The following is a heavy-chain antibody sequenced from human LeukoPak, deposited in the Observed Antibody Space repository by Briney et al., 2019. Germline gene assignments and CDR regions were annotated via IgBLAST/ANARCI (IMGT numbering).Heavy chain of an antibody. CDR3: ARDGRFLEWLPQNFDY. V-gene: IGHV1-18*01. CDR2: ISAYNGNT. CDR1: GYTFTSYG. Sequence: ASVKVSCKASGYTFTSYGISWVQQAPGQGLGWMGWISAYNGNTNYAQKLQGRVTMTTDTSTSAAYMELRSLRSDDTAVYYCARDGRFLEWLPQNFDYWGQGTLVTVSS. J-gene: IGHJ4*02. D-gene: IGHD3-3*01.